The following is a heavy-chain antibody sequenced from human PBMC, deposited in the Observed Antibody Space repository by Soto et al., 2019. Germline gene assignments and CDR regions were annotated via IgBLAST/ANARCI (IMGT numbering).Heavy chain of an antibody. CDR2: LNPKSGGT. J-gene: IGHJ6*02. Sequence: SVKVSCKASGYTFTSYGISWVSQAPGQGLEWLGRLNPKSGGTSTAQKFQGWVTMTTDTSISTASMELTRLTSDDTAIYYCARCDASVCSNALCALVYSAVKDVWGPGTSETVSS. D-gene: IGHD3-16*01. CDR1: GYTFTSYG. CDR3: ARCDASVCSNALCALVYSAVKDV. V-gene: IGHV1-2*04.